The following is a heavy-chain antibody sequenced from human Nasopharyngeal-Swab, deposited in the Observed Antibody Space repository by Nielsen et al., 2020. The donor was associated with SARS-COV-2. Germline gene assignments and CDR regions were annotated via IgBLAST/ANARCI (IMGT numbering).Heavy chain of an antibody. Sequence: SETLSLTCTVSGGSISTYYWNWIRQPPGKGLEWIGYAYYTGSTNYNPSLKSRVTISVDTSKNQFSLKLSSVTAADTAVYYCARIMYYDILTGYYYFDYWGQGTLVTVSS. CDR1: GGSISTYY. CDR3: ARIMYYDILTGYYYFDY. V-gene: IGHV4-59*13. J-gene: IGHJ4*02. D-gene: IGHD3-9*01. CDR2: AYYTGST.